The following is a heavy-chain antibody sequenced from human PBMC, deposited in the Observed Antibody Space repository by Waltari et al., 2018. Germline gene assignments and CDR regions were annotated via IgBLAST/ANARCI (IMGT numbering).Heavy chain of an antibody. Sequence: QVQLQESGPGLVKPSQTLSLTCTVSGGSISSGGYYWSWIRQHPGKGLEWIGYIYYSGGTYYSPSLKSRVTISVDTSKNQFSLKLSSVTAADTAVYYCARGQITMIVVVITPPENWGQGTLVTVSS. D-gene: IGHD3-22*01. V-gene: IGHV4-31*03. CDR3: ARGQITMIVVVITPPEN. CDR1: GGSISSGGYY. J-gene: IGHJ4*02. CDR2: IYYSGGT.